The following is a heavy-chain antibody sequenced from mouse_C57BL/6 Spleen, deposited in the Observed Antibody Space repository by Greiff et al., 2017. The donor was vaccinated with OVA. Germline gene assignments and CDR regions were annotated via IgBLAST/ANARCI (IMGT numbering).Heavy chain of an antibody. V-gene: IGHV1-64*01. J-gene: IGHJ3*01. D-gene: IGHD1-1*01. Sequence: QVQLKQPGAELVKPGASVKLSCKASGYTFTSYWMHWVKQRPGQGLEWIGMIHPNSGSTNYNEKFKSKATLTVDKSSSTAYMQLSSLTSEDSAVYYCARGHTVGFAYWGQGTLVTVSA. CDR2: IHPNSGST. CDR3: ARGHTVGFAY. CDR1: GYTFTSYW.